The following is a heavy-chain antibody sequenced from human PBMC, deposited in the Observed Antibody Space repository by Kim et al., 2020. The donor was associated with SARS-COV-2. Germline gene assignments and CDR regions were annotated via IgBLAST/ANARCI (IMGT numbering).Heavy chain of an antibody. Sequence: SETLSLTCTVSGGTISSSSYYWGWIRQPPGKGLVWIGSIYYSGSTYYNPSLKSRVTISVDTSKNQFSLKLSSVTAADTALYYCERSFLWFWELLPPSWVSFYFDYWGQGPLVTVSS. CDR1: GGTISSSSYY. J-gene: IGHJ4*02. CDR3: ERSFLWFWELLPPSWVSFYFDY. D-gene: IGHD3-10*01. V-gene: IGHV4-39*01. CDR2: IYYSGST.